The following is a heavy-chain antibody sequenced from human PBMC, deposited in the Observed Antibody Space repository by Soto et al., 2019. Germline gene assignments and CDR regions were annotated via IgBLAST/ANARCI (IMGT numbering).Heavy chain of an antibody. D-gene: IGHD5-18*01. V-gene: IGHV1-18*01. Sequence: QVQLVQSGAEVKKPGASVKVSCKASGYTFTSYGISWVRQAPGQGLEWMGWISAYNGNTNYAQKLQGRVTMSTDTSTSTAYMELRCLRSDYTAVYYCACSLLGGYGLEGESDWGQGTLVTVSS. CDR2: ISAYNGNT. J-gene: IGHJ4*02. CDR1: GYTFTSYG. CDR3: ACSLLGGYGLEGESD.